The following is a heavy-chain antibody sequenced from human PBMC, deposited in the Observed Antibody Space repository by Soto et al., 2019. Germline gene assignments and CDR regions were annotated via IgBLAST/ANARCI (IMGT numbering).Heavy chain of an antibody. J-gene: IGHJ3*02. V-gene: IGHV1-24*01. CDR3: AKAGLEYSRSSSHAFDI. D-gene: IGHD6-6*01. CDR1: GYTLTELS. CDR2: FDPEDGET. Sequence: ASVKVSCKVSGYTLTELSMHWVRQAPGKGLEWMGGFDPEDGETIYAQKFQGRVTMTEDTSTDTAYMELSSLRSEETAVYYCAKAGLEYSRSSSHAFDIWGQRTMVTVSS.